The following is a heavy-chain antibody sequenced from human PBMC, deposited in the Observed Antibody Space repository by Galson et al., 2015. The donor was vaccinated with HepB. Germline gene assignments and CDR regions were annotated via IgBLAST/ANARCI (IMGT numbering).Heavy chain of an antibody. CDR3: ASGNYYYYYGMDV. CDR2: IYYSGST. D-gene: IGHD1-1*01. J-gene: IGHJ6*02. V-gene: IGHV4-59*01. Sequence: LRLSCAASGFTFSSYGMHWVRQPPGKGLEWIGYIYYSGSTNYNPSLKSRVTISVDTSKNQFSLKLSSVTAADTAVYYCASGNYYYYYGMDVWGQGTTVTVSS. CDR1: GFTFSSYG.